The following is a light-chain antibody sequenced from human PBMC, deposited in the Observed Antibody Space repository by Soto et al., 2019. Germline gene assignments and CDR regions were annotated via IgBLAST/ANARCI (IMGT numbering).Light chain of an antibody. J-gene: IGKJ5*01. V-gene: IGKV3D-15*01. CDR1: QFVSSN. Sequence: IVMTQSPVTLSVSPGARATLSCRASQFVSSNLAWYQQKPGQAPRLLIYGASTRATGIPARFSGSGSGTEFTLTISNLQSEDFAVYFCQQYHNWPPITFGQGTRLEIK. CDR2: GAS. CDR3: QQYHNWPPIT.